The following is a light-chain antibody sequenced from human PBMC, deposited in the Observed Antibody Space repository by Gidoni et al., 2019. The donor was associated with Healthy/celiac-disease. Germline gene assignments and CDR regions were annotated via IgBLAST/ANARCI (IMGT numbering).Light chain of an antibody. V-gene: IGKV4-1*01. CDR3: QQYYSTPTWT. CDR1: QSVLYSSNNKNY. J-gene: IGKJ1*01. CDR2: WAS. Sequence: DIVMTQSQDSLAVSLGERATINCKSSQSVLYSSNNKNYLAWYQQKPGQPPKLLIYWASTRESGVPDRFSGSGSGTDFTLTISSLHAEDVAVYYCQQYYSTPTWTFGQXTKVEIK.